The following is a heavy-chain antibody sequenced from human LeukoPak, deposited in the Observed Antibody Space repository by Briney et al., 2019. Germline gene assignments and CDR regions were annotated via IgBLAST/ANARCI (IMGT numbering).Heavy chain of an antibody. Sequence: SQTLSLTCAISGDSVSNNIATWNWVRQSPSRGLEWLGRTYYRSRWGNDYAISVKGRITINPDTSRNQFSLQLNSVTPEDTAVYYCARTRSSGCLTFDYWGQGILVTVSS. V-gene: IGHV6-1*01. D-gene: IGHD3-22*01. CDR1: GDSVSNNIAT. CDR2: TYYRSRWGN. CDR3: ARTRSSGCLTFDY. J-gene: IGHJ4*02.